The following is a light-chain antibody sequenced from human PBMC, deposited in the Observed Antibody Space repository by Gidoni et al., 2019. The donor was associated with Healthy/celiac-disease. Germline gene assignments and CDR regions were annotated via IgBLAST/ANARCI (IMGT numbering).Light chain of an antibody. CDR1: SGHSSYA. CDR3: QTWGTGTVV. V-gene: IGLV4-69*01. CDR2: LNSDGSH. Sequence: QLVLTQSPSASAPLGASVKLTCTLSSGHSSYAIAWHPQQPEKGPRYLMKLNSDGSHSKGDGIPDRFSGSSSGAERYLTISSLQSEDEADYYCQTWGTGTVVFGGGTKLTVL. J-gene: IGLJ2*01.